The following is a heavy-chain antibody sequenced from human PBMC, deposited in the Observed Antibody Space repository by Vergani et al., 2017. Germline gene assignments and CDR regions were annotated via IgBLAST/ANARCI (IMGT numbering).Heavy chain of an antibody. J-gene: IGHJ4*02. V-gene: IGHV4-31*03. CDR2: IYYSGTT. CDR3: ATRDGYNCFDY. CDR1: GGSISSGSYY. Sequence: QVQLQESGPGLVKPSQTLSLTCTVSGGSISSGSYYWSWIRQHPGKGLEWIGYIYYSGTTYYNPSLKSRVTISVDTSKNQFSLKLSSVTAADTAVYYCATRDGYNCFDYWGQGTLVTVSS. D-gene: IGHD5-24*01.